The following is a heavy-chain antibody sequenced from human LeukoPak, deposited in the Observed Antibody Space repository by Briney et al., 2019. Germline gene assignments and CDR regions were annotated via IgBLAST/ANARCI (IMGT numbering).Heavy chain of an antibody. D-gene: IGHD3-9*01. CDR3: AREGAEYDILTGYYRYYYYMVV. Sequence: TGGSLRLSCAASGFTFDDYGMSWVRQAPGKGLEWVSGINWNGGSTGYADSVKGRFTISRDNAKNSLYLQMNSLRAEDTALYYCAREGAEYDILTGYYRYYYYMVVWGEGNTVTVSS. J-gene: IGHJ6*03. CDR1: GFTFDDYG. CDR2: INWNGGST. V-gene: IGHV3-20*04.